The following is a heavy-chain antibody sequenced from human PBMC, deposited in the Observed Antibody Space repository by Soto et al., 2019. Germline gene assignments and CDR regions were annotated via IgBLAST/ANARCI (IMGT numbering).Heavy chain of an antibody. Sequence: ASVKVSCKASGFTFTSSAVQWVRQARGQRLEWIGWIVVGSGNTNYAQKFQERVTITRDMSTSTAYMELSSLRSEDTAVYYCTREDFSNWNDVPHFGSWGQGTLVTVSS. CDR1: GFTFTSSA. J-gene: IGHJ4*02. CDR3: TREDFSNWNDVPHFGS. D-gene: IGHD1-20*01. CDR2: IVVGSGNT. V-gene: IGHV1-58*01.